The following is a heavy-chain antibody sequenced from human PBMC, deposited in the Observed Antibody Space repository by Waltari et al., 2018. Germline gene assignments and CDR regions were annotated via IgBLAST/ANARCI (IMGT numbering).Heavy chain of an antibody. CDR2: ILPIFGTA. V-gene: IGHV1-69*08. Sequence: QVQLVQSGAEVKKPGSSVKVSCKASGGTFSSYAISWVRQAPGQGLEWMGRILPIFGTANYGQKFQGRVTITADKSTSTAYMELSSLRSEDTAVYYCARDPNRGYSYGFDYWGQGTLVTVSS. CDR3: ARDPNRGYSYGFDY. J-gene: IGHJ4*02. CDR1: GGTFSSYA. D-gene: IGHD5-18*01.